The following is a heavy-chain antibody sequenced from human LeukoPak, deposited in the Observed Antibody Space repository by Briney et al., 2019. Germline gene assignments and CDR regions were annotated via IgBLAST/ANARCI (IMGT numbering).Heavy chain of an antibody. CDR1: GGTFSSYA. CDR3: AGDSAAGMWLDY. D-gene: IGHD6-13*01. CDR2: IIPIFGTA. V-gene: IGHV1-69*13. Sequence: ASVKVSCKASGGTFSSYAISWVRQAPGQGLEWMGGIIPIFGTANYAQKFQGRVTITADESTSTAYMELSSLRSEDTAVYYCAGDSAAGMWLDYWGQGTLVTVSS. J-gene: IGHJ4*02.